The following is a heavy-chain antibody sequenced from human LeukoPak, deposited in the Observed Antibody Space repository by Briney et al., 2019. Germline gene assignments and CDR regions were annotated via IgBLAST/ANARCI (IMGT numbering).Heavy chain of an antibody. J-gene: IGHJ3*01. CDR2: TNGGGDAT. V-gene: IGHV3-23*01. CDR3: ARCTASCYANAFDV. Sequence: TGGSLRLSCAASGFSFNNNAMSWVRQAPGKGLEWVSATNGGGDATEYADSVKGSFTISRDNSKKTLYLQMNSLRPEDTAVYYCARCTASCYANAFDVWGQGTLLSVSS. D-gene: IGHD2-2*01. CDR1: GFSFNNNA.